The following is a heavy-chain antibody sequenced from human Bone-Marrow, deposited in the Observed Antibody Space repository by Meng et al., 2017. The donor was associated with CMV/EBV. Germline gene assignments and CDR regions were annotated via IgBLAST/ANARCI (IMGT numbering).Heavy chain of an antibody. CDR3: ARDGGSYFDY. CDR1: GFTFVSYW. CDR2: INYDGSST. D-gene: IGHD3-16*01. J-gene: IGHJ4*02. V-gene: IGHV3-74*01. Sequence: GGSLRLSCAASGFTFVSYWMNWVRQAPGKGLLWLARINYDGSSTIYADSVRGRFTISRDNARNTLYLQMNSLRAEDTAVYYCARDGGSYFDYWGQGQLVTVSS.